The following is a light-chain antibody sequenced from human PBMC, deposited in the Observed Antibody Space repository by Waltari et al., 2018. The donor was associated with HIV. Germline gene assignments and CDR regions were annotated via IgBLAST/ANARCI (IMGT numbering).Light chain of an antibody. CDR1: ISDIGSYNL. V-gene: IGLV2-23*01. CDR3: CSYAGGRVFVL. J-gene: IGLJ2*01. CDR2: EGT. Sequence: QSALTQPASVSGSPGQSITISCTGTISDIGSYNLVSWYQQYPGRAPKLIIYEGTKRPAGFSDRFSGSKSGNRASLTVAGLKVEDEADYYCCSYAGGRVFVLFGGGTRLTV.